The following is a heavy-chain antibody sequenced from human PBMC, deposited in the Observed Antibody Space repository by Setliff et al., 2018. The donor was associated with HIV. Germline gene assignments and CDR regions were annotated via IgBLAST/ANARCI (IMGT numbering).Heavy chain of an antibody. CDR1: GGSFSDYY. D-gene: IGHD3-10*01. Sequence: SETLSLTCAVYGGSFSDYYWSWIRQPPGKGLEWIGEINHSGRTIQSPSLGSRVTISIDTSKNQFSLKLSSMTAADTAVYYCARGRSLRFGELWGAYFDYWGQGTLVTVSS. V-gene: IGHV4-34*01. CDR3: ARGRSLRFGELWGAYFDY. J-gene: IGHJ4*02. CDR2: INHSGRT.